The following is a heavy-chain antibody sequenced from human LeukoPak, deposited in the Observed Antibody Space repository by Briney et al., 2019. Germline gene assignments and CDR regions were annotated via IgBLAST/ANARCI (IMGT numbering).Heavy chain of an antibody. CDR3: ARAGYYDSSGYYHFDY. CDR2: IRAYNGDT. CDR1: GYTFFNYG. D-gene: IGHD3-22*01. J-gene: IGHJ4*02. Sequence: ASVKVSCKASGYTFFNYGISWVRQAPGQGLEWMGWIRAYNGDTKYAQKLQGRVTMTTDTSTRTAYMELRSLRSDDTAVYFCARAGYYDSSGYYHFDYWGQGTLVTVSS. V-gene: IGHV1-18*01.